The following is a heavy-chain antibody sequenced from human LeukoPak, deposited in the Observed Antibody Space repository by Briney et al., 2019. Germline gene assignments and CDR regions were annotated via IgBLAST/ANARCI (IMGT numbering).Heavy chain of an antibody. D-gene: IGHD3-10*01. CDR3: AKRGVVIRVFLVGFHKEAYYFDS. J-gene: IGHJ4*02. CDR2: LSGSGGGT. Sequence: GGSLRLSCAVSGITLNNYGMSWVRQAPGKGLEWVAGLSGSGGGTNYADSVQGRFTISRDNPRNTLYLQMNSLRAEDTAVYFCAKRGVVIRVFLVGFHKEAYYFDSWGQGALVTASS. V-gene: IGHV3-23*01. CDR1: GITLNNYG.